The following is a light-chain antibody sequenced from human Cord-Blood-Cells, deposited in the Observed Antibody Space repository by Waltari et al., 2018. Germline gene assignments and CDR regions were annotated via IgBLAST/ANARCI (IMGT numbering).Light chain of an antibody. CDR3: QQSYSTWT. Sequence: DIQMTQSSSSLSASVGDRVTIPCRASQSISSYLNWYQQKPGKAPKLLIYAASSLQSGVPSRFSGSGSGTDFTLTISSLQPEDFATYYCQQSYSTWTFGQGTKVEIK. J-gene: IGKJ1*01. V-gene: IGKV1-39*01. CDR2: AAS. CDR1: QSISSY.